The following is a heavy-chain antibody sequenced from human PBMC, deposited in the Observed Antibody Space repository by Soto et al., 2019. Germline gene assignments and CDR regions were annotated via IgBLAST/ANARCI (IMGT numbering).Heavy chain of an antibody. CDR1: GFTFSSYG. J-gene: IGHJ4*02. CDR3: ASRSFDY. D-gene: IGHD3-16*02. V-gene: IGHV3-30*03. CDR2: ISYDGSNK. Sequence: QVQLVESGGGVVQPGRSLRLSCAASGFTFSSYGMHWVRQAPGKGLEWVAVISYDGSNKYYADSVKGRFTISRDNSKNPLYLQMNSLRAADTAVYYCASRSFDYWGQGTLVTVSS.